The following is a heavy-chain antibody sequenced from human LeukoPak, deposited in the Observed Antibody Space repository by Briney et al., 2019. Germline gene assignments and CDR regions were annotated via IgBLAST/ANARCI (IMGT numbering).Heavy chain of an antibody. V-gene: IGHV3-30*19. CDR3: ARYGDSGY. CDR1: GFSFNTFA. Sequence: PGGSLRLSCAVSGFSFNTFAMHWVRQAPGKGLEWVAVISYDGSNKYYADSVKGRFTISRDNSKNTLYLQMNSLRAEDTAVYYCARYGDSGYWGRGTLVTVSS. D-gene: IGHD4-17*01. J-gene: IGHJ4*02. CDR2: ISYDGSNK.